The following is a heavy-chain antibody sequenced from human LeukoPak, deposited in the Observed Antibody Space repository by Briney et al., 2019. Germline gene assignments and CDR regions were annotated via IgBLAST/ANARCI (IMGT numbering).Heavy chain of an antibody. D-gene: IGHD3-16*01. V-gene: IGHV1-69*05. CDR2: TIPIFGTA. Sequence: SVKVSCKASGGTFSSYAISWVRQAPGQGLEWMGRTIPIFGTANYAQKFQGRVTITTDESTSTAYMELSSLRSEDTAVYYCATSSYERMYYFDYWGQGTLVTVSS. CDR1: GGTFSSYA. J-gene: IGHJ4*02. CDR3: ATSSYERMYYFDY.